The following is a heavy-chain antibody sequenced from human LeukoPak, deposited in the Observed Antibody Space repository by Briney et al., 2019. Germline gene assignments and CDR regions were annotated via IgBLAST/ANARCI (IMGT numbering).Heavy chain of an antibody. CDR2: INAGNGNT. Sequence: ASGKVSCKASGYTLTSYAMHWVRQAPGQRLEWMGWINAGNGNTKYSQKFQGRVTITRDTSASTAYMELSSLRSEDTAVYYCARDDGSAGFDYWGQGTLVTVSS. CDR3: ARDDGSAGFDY. J-gene: IGHJ4*02. CDR1: GYTLTSYA. D-gene: IGHD5-24*01. V-gene: IGHV1-3*01.